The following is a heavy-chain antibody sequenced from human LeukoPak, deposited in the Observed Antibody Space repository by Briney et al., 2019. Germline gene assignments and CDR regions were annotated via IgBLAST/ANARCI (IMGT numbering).Heavy chain of an antibody. CDR2: ISPDGSST. D-gene: IGHD1-26*01. J-gene: IGHJ3*02. V-gene: IGHV3-74*01. CDR3: ARVGAATYAFDI. CDR1: GLTFSSFW. Sequence: GGSLRLSCPASGLTFSSFWMHWVRQAPGKGLVWVSRISPDGSSTTYADSVKGRFTISRDNAKNTLYLQMNSLRAEDTAVYYCARVGAATYAFDIWGQGTMVIVSS.